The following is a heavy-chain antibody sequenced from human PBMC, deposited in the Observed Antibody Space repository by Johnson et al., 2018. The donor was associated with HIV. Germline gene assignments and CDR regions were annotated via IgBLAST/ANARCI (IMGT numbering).Heavy chain of an antibody. CDR3: ARGMYYNFCSGYGIRWDAFDI. CDR2: IRYDGSNK. J-gene: IGHJ3*02. V-gene: IGHV3-30*02. CDR1: GFIFSSYG. D-gene: IGHD3-3*01. Sequence: QVQLVESGGGVVQPGRSRRLSCAASGFIFSSYGMHWVRQAPGKGLEWVAFIRYDGSNKYYAESVQGRFNISRDNPKNTLYLQMDSLRIEDTAVYYCARGMYYNFCSGYGIRWDAFDIWGQGTMVTVSS.